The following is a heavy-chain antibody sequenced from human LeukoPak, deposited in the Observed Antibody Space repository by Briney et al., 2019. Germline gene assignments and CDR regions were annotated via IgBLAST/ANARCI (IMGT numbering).Heavy chain of an antibody. D-gene: IGHD5-12*01. J-gene: IGHJ2*01. CDR1: GHSIRTGYY. CDR3: ARVVATINWYFDL. V-gene: IGHV4-38-2*02. Sequence: SETLSLTCSVSGHSIRTGYYWDWIRQAPGEGLEWIGSLYYSESTFYSPSLKSRVTISVDTSKNQFSLKLSSVTAADTAVYYCARVVATINWYFDLWGRGTLVTVSS. CDR2: LYYSEST.